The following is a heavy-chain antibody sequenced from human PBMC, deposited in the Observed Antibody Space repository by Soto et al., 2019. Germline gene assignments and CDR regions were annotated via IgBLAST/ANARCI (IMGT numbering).Heavy chain of an antibody. Sequence: SETLSLTCTVSGGSMSRYYWSWIRQPPGKGLEWIGHIYYSGGTNYNPSLKSRVNISVETSKNQLSIKLRYVTAADSAVYYCARTHPLDILTGFHWGQGTLVTVS. CDR1: GGSMSRYY. V-gene: IGHV4-59*08. J-gene: IGHJ4*02. D-gene: IGHD3-9*01. CDR3: ARTHPLDILTGFH. CDR2: IYYSGGT.